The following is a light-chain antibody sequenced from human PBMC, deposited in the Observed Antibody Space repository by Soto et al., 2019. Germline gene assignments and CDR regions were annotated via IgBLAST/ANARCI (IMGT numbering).Light chain of an antibody. CDR3: AAWDDSLIGVV. CDR1: SSNVGSNI. Sequence: QSVLTQPPSTSGTPGQRVNISCSGSSSNVGSNIVSWYQQLPGTAPKLLIYSNNQRPSGVPDRYSGSKSGASASLAISGLQSEDAGDYYCAAWDDSLIGVVFGGGTKLTV. V-gene: IGLV1-44*01. CDR2: SNN. J-gene: IGLJ2*01.